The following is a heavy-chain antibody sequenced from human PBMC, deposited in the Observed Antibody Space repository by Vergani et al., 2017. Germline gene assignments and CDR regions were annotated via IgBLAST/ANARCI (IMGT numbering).Heavy chain of an antibody. D-gene: IGHD3-10*01. CDR1: GGSISSYY. J-gene: IGHJ4*02. Sequence: QVQLQESGPGLVKPSETLSLTCTVSGGSISSYYWSWIRQPPGKGVEWIGYIYYSGSTNYNPSLKSRVTISVDTSKNQFSLKLSSVTAADTAVYYCARKKTYYYGSGTFDYWGQGTLVTVSS. CDR2: IYYSGST. V-gene: IGHV4-59*01. CDR3: ARKKTYYYGSGTFDY.